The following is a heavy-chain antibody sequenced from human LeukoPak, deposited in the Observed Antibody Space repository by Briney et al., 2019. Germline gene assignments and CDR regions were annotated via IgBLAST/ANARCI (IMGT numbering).Heavy chain of an antibody. V-gene: IGHV4-38-2*01. J-gene: IGHJ4*02. Sequence: SETLSLTCAVSDYSVSSDYSWAWIRQPPGTGLEWIGSIYHSGNNYYNPSLKSRVTMSPDTSNNQISLNLTSVTASDTAVYFCAGFKSGTYYFDNWGQGTLVTVSS. CDR2: IYHSGNN. D-gene: IGHD1-26*01. CDR1: DYSVSSDYS. CDR3: AGFKSGTYYFDN.